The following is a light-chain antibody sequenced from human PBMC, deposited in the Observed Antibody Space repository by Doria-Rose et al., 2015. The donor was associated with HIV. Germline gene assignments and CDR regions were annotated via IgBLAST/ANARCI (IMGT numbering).Light chain of an antibody. CDR3: QQYYDTPS. CDR1: QSLLYTSKNY. CDR2: WAS. Sequence: DIQVTQSPESLGMSLGERATLNCKSNQSLLYTSKNYLAWYQQKPGQPPNLLIYWASTRQSGVPARFSGSGSGTDFTLTISSLEAEDVAVYYCQQYYDTPSFGPGTTVDIK. J-gene: IGKJ3*01. V-gene: IGKV4-1*01.